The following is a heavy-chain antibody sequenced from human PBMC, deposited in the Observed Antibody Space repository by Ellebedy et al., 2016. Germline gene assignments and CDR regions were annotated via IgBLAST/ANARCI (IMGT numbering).Heavy chain of an antibody. CDR1: GYTFTSYG. J-gene: IGHJ6*03. D-gene: IGHD2-21*01. CDR2: IIPIFGTA. CDR3: ARDLPLVVVIAIRQSPGVMDV. V-gene: IGHV1-69*13. Sequence: SVKVSCXASGYTFTSYGISWVRQAPGQGLEWMGGIIPIFGTANYAQKFQGRVTITADESTSTAYMELRSLRSDDTAVYYCARDLPLVVVIAIRQSPGVMDVWGKGTTVTVSS.